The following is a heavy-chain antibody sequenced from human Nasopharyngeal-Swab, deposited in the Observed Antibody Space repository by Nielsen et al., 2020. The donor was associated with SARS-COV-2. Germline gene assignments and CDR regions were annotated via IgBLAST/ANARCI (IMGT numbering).Heavy chain of an antibody. J-gene: IGHJ4*02. CDR3: ARDRNGDYGDY. Sequence: GGPLRLSCAASGFTFSSYWMHWVRQAPGKGLVWVSRINSDGSSTSYADSVKGRFTISRDNAKNTLYLQMNSLRAEDTAVYYCARDRNGDYGDYWGQGTLVTVSS. CDR1: GFTFSSYW. CDR2: INSDGSST. V-gene: IGHV3-74*01. D-gene: IGHD4-17*01.